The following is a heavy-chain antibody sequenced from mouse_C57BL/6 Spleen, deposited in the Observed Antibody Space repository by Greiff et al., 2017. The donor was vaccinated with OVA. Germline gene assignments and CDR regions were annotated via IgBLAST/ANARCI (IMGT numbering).Heavy chain of an antibody. CDR2: IRNKANGYTT. CDR3: ARPLYGSSHWYFDV. J-gene: IGHJ1*03. CDR1: GFTFTDYY. Sequence: DVHLVESGGGLVQPGGSLSLSCAASGFTFTDYYMSWVRQPPGKALEWLGFIRNKANGYTTEYSASVKGRFTISRDNSQSILYLQMNALRAEDSATYYCARPLYGSSHWYFDVWGTGTTVTVSS. D-gene: IGHD1-1*01. V-gene: IGHV7-3*01.